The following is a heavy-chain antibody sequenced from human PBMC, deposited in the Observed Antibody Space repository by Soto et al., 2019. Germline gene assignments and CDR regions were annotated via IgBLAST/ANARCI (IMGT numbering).Heavy chain of an antibody. Sequence: QVHLVESGGGVVQPGRSLRLSCAASGFTFSTAAMHWVRQAPGKGLEWVALISSDGSIKYYAGFVKGRFTISRDSSKNAVSLQMNSLKADDTAVYFCARARGFSYGSRFDSWGQGTLVTVSA. CDR1: GFTFSTAA. J-gene: IGHJ4*02. CDR2: ISSDGSIK. V-gene: IGHV3-30-3*01. CDR3: ARARGFSYGSRFDS. D-gene: IGHD5-18*01.